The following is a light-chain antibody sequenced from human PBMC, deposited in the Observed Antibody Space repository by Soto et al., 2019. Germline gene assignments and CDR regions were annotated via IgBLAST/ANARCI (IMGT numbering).Light chain of an antibody. Sequence: ETVLTQSPAPLSLSPGARATLSCRASQSVSRFLAWYQQKPGQAPRLLIYDASNRATGIPARFSGSGSGTDFTLTISSLEPEDFAVYYCQQRGNWPPITFGQGTRLDIK. CDR1: QSVSRF. CDR2: DAS. J-gene: IGKJ5*01. V-gene: IGKV3-11*01. CDR3: QQRGNWPPIT.